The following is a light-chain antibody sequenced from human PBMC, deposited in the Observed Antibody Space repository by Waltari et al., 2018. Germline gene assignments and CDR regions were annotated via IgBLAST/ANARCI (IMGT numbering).Light chain of an antibody. CDR3: GSYTSSSTLYV. Sequence: QSALTQPASVSGSPGQSITISCTGTSSDVGGYDYVSWYQHHPGKAPKLIISEVSNRPSGVSNRFSGSKSANTASLTVSGLQPEDEADYYCGSYTSSSTLYVFGTGTKVTVL. CDR1: SSDVGGYDY. V-gene: IGLV2-14*01. CDR2: EVS. J-gene: IGLJ1*01.